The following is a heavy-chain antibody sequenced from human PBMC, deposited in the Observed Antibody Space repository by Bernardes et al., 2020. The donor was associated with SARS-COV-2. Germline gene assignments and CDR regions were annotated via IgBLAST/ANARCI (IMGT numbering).Heavy chain of an antibody. D-gene: IGHD3-22*01. CDR1: GSTFSDYA. CDR2: ISSDGSNK. J-gene: IGHJ6*02. V-gene: IGHV3-30*18. Sequence: GGSLRLSCVVSGSTFSDYAMYWVRQAPGKGLEWVTVISSDGSNKYYVDSVKGRFTISRDKSKNTLYLQMNSLRPEDTAVYYCAKDQGYYDTSGRGYGMDVWGQGTTVTVSS. CDR3: AKDQGYYDTSGRGYGMDV.